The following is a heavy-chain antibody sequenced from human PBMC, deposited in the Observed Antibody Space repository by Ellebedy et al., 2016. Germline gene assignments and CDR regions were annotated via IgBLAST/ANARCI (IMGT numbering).Heavy chain of an antibody. V-gene: IGHV4-39*01. CDR1: GGSLSSSNYY. D-gene: IGHD6-6*01. J-gene: IGHJ5*02. Sequence: SETLSLXXTVSGGSLSSSNYYWGWIRQPPGKGLEWIGSIHYSGSTYYNPSLKSRVTISVDTSNNHFSLKLSSVTAADTAVYYCAGTRYSNSSPWGQGTLVTVSS. CDR3: AGTRYSNSSP. CDR2: IHYSGST.